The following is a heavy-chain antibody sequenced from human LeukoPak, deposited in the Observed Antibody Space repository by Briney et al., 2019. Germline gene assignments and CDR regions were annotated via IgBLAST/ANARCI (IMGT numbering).Heavy chain of an antibody. CDR3: ARDTAMVWGYYYYYMDV. J-gene: IGHJ6*03. V-gene: IGHV4-39*07. CDR2: IYYSGST. CDR1: GGSISSSSYY. Sequence: PSETLSLTCTVSGGSISSSSYYWGWIRQPPGKGLEWIGSIYYSGSTYYNPSLKSRVTISVDRSKNQFSLKLSSVTAADTAVYYCARDTAMVWGYYYYYMDVWGKGTTVTVSS. D-gene: IGHD5-18*01.